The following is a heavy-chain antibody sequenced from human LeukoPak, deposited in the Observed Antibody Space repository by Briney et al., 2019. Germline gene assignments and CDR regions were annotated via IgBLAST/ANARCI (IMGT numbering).Heavy chain of an antibody. V-gene: IGHV3-33*01. CDR2: IWYDGGNK. D-gene: IGHD2-8*01. Sequence: GGSLRLSCAASGFTFSSYGMHWVRQAPGKGLEWVAVIWYDGGNKYYADSVKGRFTISRDNSKNTLYLQMNSLRAEDTAVYYCAREGGYCTNGVCSEGYYYGMDVWGQGTTVTVSS. CDR3: AREGGYCTNGVCSEGYYYGMDV. J-gene: IGHJ6*02. CDR1: GFTFSSYG.